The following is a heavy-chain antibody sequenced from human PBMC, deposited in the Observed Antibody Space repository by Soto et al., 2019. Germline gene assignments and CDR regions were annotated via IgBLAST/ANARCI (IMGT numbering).Heavy chain of an antibody. D-gene: IGHD2-15*01. V-gene: IGHV3-23*01. CDR3: AKETLGYCSSGSCRIDY. Sequence: EVQLLESGGGLVQPGGSLRLPCAASGFTFSSYAMSWVRQAPGKGLEWVSTISGGGDNTYYADSVRGRFTISRDNSKNTLYLQMNSLRAEDTAVYYCAKETLGYCSSGSCRIDYWGQGTPVTVSS. CDR1: GFTFSSYA. CDR2: ISGGGDNT. J-gene: IGHJ4*02.